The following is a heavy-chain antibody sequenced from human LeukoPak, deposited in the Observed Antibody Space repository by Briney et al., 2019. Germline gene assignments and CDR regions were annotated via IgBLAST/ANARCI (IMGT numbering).Heavy chain of an antibody. J-gene: IGHJ4*02. V-gene: IGHV3-48*01. Sequence: GGSLRLSCAASGFTFSSYSMNWVRQAPGKGLEWVSYISSSSSTIYYADSVKGRFTISRDNSKNTLYLQMNSLRAEDTAVYYCAKFLDDYVWGSYRPPDLNDYWGQGTLVTVSS. CDR1: GFTFSSYS. CDR2: ISSSSSTI. CDR3: AKFLDDYVWGSYRPPDLNDY. D-gene: IGHD3-16*02.